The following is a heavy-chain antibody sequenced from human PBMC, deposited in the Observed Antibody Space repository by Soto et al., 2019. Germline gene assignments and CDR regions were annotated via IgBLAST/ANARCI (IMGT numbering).Heavy chain of an antibody. J-gene: IGHJ2*01. D-gene: IGHD2-21*01. CDR3: ARVGPPSPSVIWFFDL. V-gene: IGHV1-69*01. CDR1: GGSFRTYA. Sequence: QGQLVQSGAEVKKPGSSVKVSCKASGGSFRTYAINWVRQAPGQGLEWMGGIIPMLAAPTYAPKFQGRLTITADESTITVYMELSSLTSEDTAVYYCARVGPPSPSVIWFFDLWGRGTLVTVSS. CDR2: IIPMLAAP.